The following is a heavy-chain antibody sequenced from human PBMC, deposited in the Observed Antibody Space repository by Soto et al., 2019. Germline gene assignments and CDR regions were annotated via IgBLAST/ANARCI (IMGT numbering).Heavy chain of an antibody. CDR2: IYYSGIT. CDR1: GGSINNHY. Sequence: SSETLSLTCTVSGGSINNHYWSWIRQPPGKGLEWLGYIYYSGITNYNPSLKSRVTISVDTSKNQFSLKLSSVTAADTAVYYCARGNRGRRWGIYYYGMDVWGQGTTVTVSS. V-gene: IGHV4-59*11. D-gene: IGHD6-13*01. CDR3: ARGNRGRRWGIYYYGMDV. J-gene: IGHJ6*02.